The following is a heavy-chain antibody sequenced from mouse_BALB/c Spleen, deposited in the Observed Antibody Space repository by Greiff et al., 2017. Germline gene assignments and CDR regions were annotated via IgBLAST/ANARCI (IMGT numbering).Heavy chain of an antibody. CDR2: ISYSGST. CDR3: ARYYYGSSYFDY. J-gene: IGHJ2*01. D-gene: IGHD1-1*01. Sequence: EVHLVESGPSLVKPSQTLSLTCSVTGDSITSGYWNWIRKFPGNKLEYMGYISYSGSTYYNPSLKSRISITRDTSKNQYYLQLNSVTTEDTATYYCARYYYGSSYFDYWGQGTTLTVSS. V-gene: IGHV3-8*02. CDR1: GDSITSGY.